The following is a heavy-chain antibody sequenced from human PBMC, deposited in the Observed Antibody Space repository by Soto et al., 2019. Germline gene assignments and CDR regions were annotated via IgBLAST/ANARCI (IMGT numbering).Heavy chain of an antibody. Sequence: GGSLRLSCAASGFTFSSYAMSWVRQAPGKGLEWVSAISGSGGSTYYADSVKGRFTISRDNSKNTLYLQMNSLRAEDTAVYYCVKDSVQGSGWQELDYWGQGTLVTVS. J-gene: IGHJ4*02. CDR1: GFTFSSYA. D-gene: IGHD6-19*01. CDR2: ISGSGGST. CDR3: VKDSVQGSGWQELDY. V-gene: IGHV3-23*01.